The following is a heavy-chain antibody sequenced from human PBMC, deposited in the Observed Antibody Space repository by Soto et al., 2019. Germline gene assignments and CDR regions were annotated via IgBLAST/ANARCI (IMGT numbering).Heavy chain of an antibody. D-gene: IGHD2-15*01. J-gene: IGHJ5*02. CDR3: VRAAREGAVAPHWFDR. V-gene: IGHV4-30-4*08. Sequence: SETLSLSCTVSGASFRSTDYYWSWLRQAPGMGLVWIGYVYYTGSTYYNPSLMSRLTMSVDTSKNQYTLKLTSVTAAETAVYYCVRAAREGAVAPHWFDRWGQGTQVTVSS. CDR1: GASFRSTDYY. CDR2: VYYTGST.